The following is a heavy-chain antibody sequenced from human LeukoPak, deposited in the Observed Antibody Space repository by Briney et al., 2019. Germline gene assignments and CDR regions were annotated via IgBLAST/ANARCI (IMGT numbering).Heavy chain of an antibody. CDR1: GGSISSYY. CDR2: IYTSGST. D-gene: IGHD3-10*01. Sequence: SETLSLTCTVSGGSISSYYWSWIRQPAGKGLEWIGRIYTSGSTNYNPSLKSRVTMSVDTSKNQFSLKLSSVTAADTAVYYCARDSLLWFGELPQNWYFGLWGRGTLVTVSS. V-gene: IGHV4-4*07. CDR3: ARDSLLWFGELPQNWYFGL. J-gene: IGHJ2*01.